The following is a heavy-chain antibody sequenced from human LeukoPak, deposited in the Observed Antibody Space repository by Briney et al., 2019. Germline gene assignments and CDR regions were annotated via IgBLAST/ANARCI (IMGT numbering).Heavy chain of an antibody. J-gene: IGHJ4*02. CDR1: GYTFTGYY. CDR3: ARDLLAGLGIDY. CDR2: INPNSGGT. D-gene: IGHD3/OR15-3a*01. V-gene: IGHV1-2*02. Sequence: ASVKVSCKASGYTFTGYYMHWVRQAPGQGLEGMGWINPNSGGTNYAQKFQGRVTMTRGTSISTAYMELSRLRSDDTAVYYCARDLLAGLGIDYWGQGTLVTVSS.